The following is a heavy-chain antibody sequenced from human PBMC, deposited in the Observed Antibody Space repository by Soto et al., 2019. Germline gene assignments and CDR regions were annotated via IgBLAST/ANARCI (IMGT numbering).Heavy chain of an antibody. CDR2: ISGNGGIT. D-gene: IGHD2-15*01. CDR1: GFTLTSYA. Sequence: EVQLLESGGGLVQPGGSLRLSCAASGFTLTSYAMSWVRQAPGKGLEWVSAISGNGGITYYAASVQGRFANSRDISKNTLYLQMNSLRADDTAVYYCAKVEGVVVMVGDASDFWGQGTLVTVSS. CDR3: AKVEGVVVMVGDASDF. J-gene: IGHJ4*02. V-gene: IGHV3-23*01.